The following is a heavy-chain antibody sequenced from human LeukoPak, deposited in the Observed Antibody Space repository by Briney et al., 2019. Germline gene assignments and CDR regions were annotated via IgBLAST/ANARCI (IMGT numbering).Heavy chain of an antibody. J-gene: IGHJ4*02. Sequence: GGSLRLSCAASGFTFSNYWMHWVRQAPGKGLVWVSRVDSDESNTDYADAVKGRFTISRDNAKNTLYLEMNSLRAADMAVYYCARVSGDFWGGYSFDSWGQGTLVVVSS. CDR1: GFTFSNYW. CDR2: VDSDESNT. D-gene: IGHD3-3*01. CDR3: ARVSGDFWGGYSFDS. V-gene: IGHV3-74*01.